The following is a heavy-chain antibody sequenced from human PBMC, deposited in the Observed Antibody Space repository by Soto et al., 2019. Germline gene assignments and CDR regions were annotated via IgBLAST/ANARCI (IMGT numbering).Heavy chain of an antibody. Sequence: ASVKVSCKASGYTFTSYGISWVRQAPGQGLEWMGWISAYNGNTNYAQKFQGRVTMTRDTSTSTVYMELSSLRSEDTAVYYCASHHELLWFGELLAGYYGMDVWGQGTTVTVSS. V-gene: IGHV1-18*01. CDR3: ASHHELLWFGELLAGYYGMDV. J-gene: IGHJ6*02. CDR2: ISAYNGNT. D-gene: IGHD3-10*01. CDR1: GYTFTSYG.